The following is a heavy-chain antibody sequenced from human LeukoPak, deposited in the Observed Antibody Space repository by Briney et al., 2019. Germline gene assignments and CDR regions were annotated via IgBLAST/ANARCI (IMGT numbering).Heavy chain of an antibody. D-gene: IGHD2-2*03. Sequence: GGSLRLSCAASGFTFSTYWMGWVRQAPGKGLEWVSGISGSGPYTFYTDSVKGRFTISRDSSKNTLYLQMNSLRAEDTALYYCAKHGYCSGISCFFDFWGQGTLVTVSS. CDR3: AKHGYCSGISCFFDF. V-gene: IGHV3-23*01. CDR2: ISGSGPYT. CDR1: GFTFSTYW. J-gene: IGHJ4*02.